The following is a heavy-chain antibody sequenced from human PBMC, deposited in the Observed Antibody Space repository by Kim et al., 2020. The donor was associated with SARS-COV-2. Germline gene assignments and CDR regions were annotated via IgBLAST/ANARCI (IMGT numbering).Heavy chain of an antibody. Sequence: ASVKVSCKVSGYTLTELSMHWVRQAPGKGLEWMGGFDPEDGETIYAQKFQGRVTMTEDTSTDTAYMELSSLRSEDTAVYYCATETYNDLGERAFDIWCQGTMVTVSS. D-gene: IGHD3-3*01. CDR3: ATETYNDLGERAFDI. CDR2: FDPEDGET. J-gene: IGHJ3*02. CDR1: GYTLTELS. V-gene: IGHV1-24*01.